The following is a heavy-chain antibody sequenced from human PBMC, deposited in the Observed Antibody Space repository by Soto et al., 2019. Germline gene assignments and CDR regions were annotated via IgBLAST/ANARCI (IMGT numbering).Heavy chain of an antibody. CDR3: ARDIRGYSRAFDY. Sequence: SVPLSLSWVVSGGSISGDGGCWTWIRKPPGKGLEWIGYIYSSGSTNYNPSLKSRVTISLDTSSNQLSLELTSVTAADTAIYYCARDIRGYSRAFDYWGQGTLVTVSS. V-gene: IGHV4-61*08. CDR1: GGSISGDGGC. D-gene: IGHD5-18*01. J-gene: IGHJ4*02. CDR2: IYSSGST.